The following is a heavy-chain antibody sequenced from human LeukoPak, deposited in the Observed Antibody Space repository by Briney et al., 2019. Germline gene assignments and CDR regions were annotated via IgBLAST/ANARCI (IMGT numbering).Heavy chain of an antibody. CDR1: GFMVGHKY. CDR3: ARGQTDLLRNYFDY. CDR2: IYAGGNT. J-gene: IGHJ4*02. V-gene: IGHV3-66*01. Sequence: GGSLRLSCAASGFMVGHKYMSWVRQAPGKGLEWLSIIYAGGNTYSADSVKGRFTISRDNSRNTVYLQMNNLRDDDTAVYYCARGQTDLLRNYFDYWGPGTPVTVSS.